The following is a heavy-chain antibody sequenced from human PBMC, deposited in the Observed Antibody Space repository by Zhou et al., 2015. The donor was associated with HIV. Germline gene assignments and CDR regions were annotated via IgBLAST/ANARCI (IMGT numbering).Heavy chain of an antibody. V-gene: IGHV1-18*01. CDR2: ISTYSDKT. D-gene: IGHD6-19*01. CDR1: GYTFANYG. J-gene: IGHJ4*02. Sequence: QVQLVQSGPEVKKPGASVTVSCKTSGYTFANYGINWVRLAPGQGLEWMGWISTYSDKTHYSQKFYGRVTLSIDASTTTAYMELRNLGSDDTAVYYCARDKWEQWLEANYFDHWGQGTLVSVSS. CDR3: ARDKWEQWLEANYFDH.